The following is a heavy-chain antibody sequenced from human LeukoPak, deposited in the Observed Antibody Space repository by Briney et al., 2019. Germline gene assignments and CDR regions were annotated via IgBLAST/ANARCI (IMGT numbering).Heavy chain of an antibody. CDR2: IYYSGST. Sequence: SETLSLTCSVCGGSISELNYYWGWIRQPPGRGLEWIGNIYYSGSTYNNPSLESRVAISVDTSRNHFPLKLTSVTATDTAAYYCARQGVVGATGFDFCGQGILVTVSS. CDR3: ARQGVVGATGFDF. D-gene: IGHD1-26*01. V-gene: IGHV4-39*01. CDR1: GGSISELNYY. J-gene: IGHJ4*02.